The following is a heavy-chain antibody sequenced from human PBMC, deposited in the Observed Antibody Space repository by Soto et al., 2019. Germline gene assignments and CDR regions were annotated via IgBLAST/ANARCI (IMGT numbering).Heavy chain of an antibody. V-gene: IGHV3-23*01. D-gene: IGHD1-1*01. CDR2: ISGRDAYT. Sequence: DVQVLESGGGLVQPGGSLRLSCEASGFTISNYGMAWVRQAPGKGLEWVSAISGRDAYTYYADSVKGRFTISRDNSKNTLYLQMSSLTAEDTALYYCVKVERMTPYTHLRWGQGTLVTVSS. J-gene: IGHJ4*02. CDR1: GFTISNYG. CDR3: VKVERMTPYTHLR.